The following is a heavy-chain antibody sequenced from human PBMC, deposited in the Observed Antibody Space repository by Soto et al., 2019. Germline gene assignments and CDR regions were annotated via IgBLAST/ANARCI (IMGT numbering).Heavy chain of an antibody. CDR1: GFTFSSYG. CDR3: AKVGAVYGSGKGQAFDI. Sequence: EVQLLESGGGLVQPGGSLRLSCAASGFTFSSYGMNWVRQAPGKGLEWVSVVSGSGRTTYYADSVKGRFTISRDNSKNTLYLQMDSLRVEHTAVYHCAKVGAVYGSGKGQAFDIWGQGTMVTVSS. V-gene: IGHV3-23*01. D-gene: IGHD3-10*01. CDR2: VSGSGRTT. J-gene: IGHJ3*02.